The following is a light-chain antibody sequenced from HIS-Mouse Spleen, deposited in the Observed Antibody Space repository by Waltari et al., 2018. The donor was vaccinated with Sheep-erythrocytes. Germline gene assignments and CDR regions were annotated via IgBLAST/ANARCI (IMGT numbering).Light chain of an antibody. J-gene: IGLJ2*01. CDR2: EVS. CDR1: SSNVGGYNY. V-gene: IGLV2-14*01. Sequence: QSALTQPASVSGSPGQPITITCLGTSSNVGGYNYVSWYQQHPGKAPKLMIYEVSNRPSGVSNRFSGSKSGNTASLTISGLQAEDEADYYCSSYTSSSTGVFGGGTKLTVL. CDR3: SSYTSSSTGV.